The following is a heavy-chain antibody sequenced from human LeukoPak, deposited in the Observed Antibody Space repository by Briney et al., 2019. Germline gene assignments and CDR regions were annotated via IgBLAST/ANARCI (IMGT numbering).Heavy chain of an antibody. CDR1: GYTFSGYY. J-gene: IGHJ5*02. Sequence: ASVKVSCKASGYTFSGYYIHWVRQAPGQKFEWLGWINPNSGAPNYAENFEGRVTMTRDTSISTVFMQLSGLTSDDTAVYYCARIIRAAAVSDWFDPWGQGTLVTVSS. CDR2: INPNSGAP. CDR3: ARIIRAAAVSDWFDP. D-gene: IGHD6-13*01. V-gene: IGHV1-2*02.